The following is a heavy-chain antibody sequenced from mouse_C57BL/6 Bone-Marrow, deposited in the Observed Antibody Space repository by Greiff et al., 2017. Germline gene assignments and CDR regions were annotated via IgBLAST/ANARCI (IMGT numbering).Heavy chain of an antibody. Sequence: EVQLQESGPELVKPGASVKIPCTASGYTFTDYNMDWVKQSHGQSLEWIGDINPNNGGTIYNQKFKGKATLTVDKSSSTAYMELRSLTSEDTAVYYCARSQGYDGYYYAMDFWGQGTSVTVSS. V-gene: IGHV1-18*01. J-gene: IGHJ4*01. CDR1: GYTFTDYN. CDR3: ARSQGYDGYYYAMDF. D-gene: IGHD2-2*01. CDR2: INPNNGGT.